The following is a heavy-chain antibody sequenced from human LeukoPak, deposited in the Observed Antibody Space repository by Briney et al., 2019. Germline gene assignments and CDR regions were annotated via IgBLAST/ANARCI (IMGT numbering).Heavy chain of an antibody. Sequence: ASVKVSCKASGYTFTSFDINWVRQTTGQGLEWMGWMNYNSGNTGYAQKFQGRVIMTRNISISTAYMELSSLRSEDSAVYYCARVKYNWNDIFENWFDPWGQGTLVTVSS. CDR3: ARVKYNWNDIFENWFDP. D-gene: IGHD1-1*01. J-gene: IGHJ5*02. CDR2: MNYNSGNT. CDR1: GYTFTSFD. V-gene: IGHV1-8*01.